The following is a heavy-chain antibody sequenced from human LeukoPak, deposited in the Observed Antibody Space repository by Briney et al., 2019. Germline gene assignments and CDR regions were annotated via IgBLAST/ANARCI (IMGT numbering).Heavy chain of an antibody. CDR3: TRMMYCSGGSCSFDY. Sequence: GRSLRLSCTASGFTFGDYAMNWVRQAPGKGLQWVGFITSKAYGGTTEYAASVKDRFTISRDDSKSIAYLQMNSLKTEDTAVYYCTRMMYCSGGSCSFDYWGQGTLVTVSS. V-gene: IGHV3-49*04. CDR2: ITSKAYGGTT. D-gene: IGHD2-15*01. CDR1: GFTFGDYA. J-gene: IGHJ4*02.